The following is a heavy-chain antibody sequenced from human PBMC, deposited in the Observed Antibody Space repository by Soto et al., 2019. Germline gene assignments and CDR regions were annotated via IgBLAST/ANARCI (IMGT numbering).Heavy chain of an antibody. Sequence: SETLSLTCAVYGGSFSGYYWSWIRQPPGKGLEWIGEINHSGSTNYNPSLKSRVTISVDTSKNQFSLKLSSVTAADTAVYYCAKSHRIAARRYSHPLMDVWGKGTTVTVSS. CDR2: INHSGST. J-gene: IGHJ6*04. CDR3: AKSHRIAARRYSHPLMDV. CDR1: GGSFSGYY. V-gene: IGHV4-34*01. D-gene: IGHD6-6*01.